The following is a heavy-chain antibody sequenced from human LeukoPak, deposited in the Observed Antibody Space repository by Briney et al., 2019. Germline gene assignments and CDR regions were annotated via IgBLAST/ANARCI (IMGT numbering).Heavy chain of an antibody. CDR3: ARDSTYYYDSGSSGPHYFDN. V-gene: IGHV3-30-3*01. J-gene: IGHJ4*02. CDR1: GFTFSNYA. Sequence: PGGSLRLSCAASGFTFSNYAMHWVRQAPGKGLEWVSIISSGGVYEYYADSMKGRFTISRDNSKNTLYLQLNSLRPEDTAVYYCARDSTYYYDSGSSGPHYFDNWGQGTLVTVSS. CDR2: ISSGGVYE. D-gene: IGHD3-10*01.